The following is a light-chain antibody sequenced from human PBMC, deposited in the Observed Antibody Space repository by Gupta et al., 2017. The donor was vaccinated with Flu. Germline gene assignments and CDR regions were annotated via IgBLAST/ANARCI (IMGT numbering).Light chain of an antibody. V-gene: IGKV1-5*03. CDR1: QSISAW. Sequence: GDTVTITCRASQSISAWLAWYQKKPGKAPKLLIYKASSLESGVTSRFSGSGSGTEFSLTISSLQPDDVAIYYCQQYNNYPLTFGGGTKVEIK. J-gene: IGKJ4*01. CDR2: KAS. CDR3: QQYNNYPLT.